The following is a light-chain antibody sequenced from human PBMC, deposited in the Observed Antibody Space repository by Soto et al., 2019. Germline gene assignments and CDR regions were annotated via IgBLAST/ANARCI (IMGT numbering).Light chain of an antibody. V-gene: IGLV4-69*01. J-gene: IGLJ2*01. CDR3: QTWGNGTVV. CDR2: LNSDGSH. Sequence: QLVLTQSPSASASLGASVKLTCTLSSGHSSYAIAWHQQQPEKGPRYLMKLNSDGSHSKGDGIPDRFSASTSGAERYLTISSLQSEDEADYYCQTWGNGTVVFGGGTKVTVL. CDR1: SGHSSYA.